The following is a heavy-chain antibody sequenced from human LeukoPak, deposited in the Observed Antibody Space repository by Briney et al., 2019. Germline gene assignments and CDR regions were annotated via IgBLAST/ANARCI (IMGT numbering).Heavy chain of an antibody. Sequence: SSETLSLTCTVSGGSISSYYWSWIRQPPGKGLEWIGYIYYSGSTNYNPSLKSRVTISVDTSKNQFSLKLSSVTAADTAVYYCARQGYYYYCGMDVWGQGTTVTVSS. CDR3: ARQGYYYYCGMDV. J-gene: IGHJ6*02. V-gene: IGHV4-59*08. CDR2: IYYSGST. CDR1: GGSISSYY.